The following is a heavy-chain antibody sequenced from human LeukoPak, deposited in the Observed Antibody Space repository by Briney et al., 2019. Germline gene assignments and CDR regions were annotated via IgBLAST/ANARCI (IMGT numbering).Heavy chain of an antibody. CDR1: GGSISSYY. CDR3: ARRVVPAAYDAFDI. Sequence: SETLSLTCTVSGGSISSYYWSWIRQPPGKGLEWIGYIYYSGGTNYNPSLKSRVTISVDTSKNQFPLKLSSVTAADTAVYYCARRVVPAAYDAFDIWGQGTMVTVSS. J-gene: IGHJ3*02. V-gene: IGHV4-59*01. D-gene: IGHD2-2*01. CDR2: IYYSGGT.